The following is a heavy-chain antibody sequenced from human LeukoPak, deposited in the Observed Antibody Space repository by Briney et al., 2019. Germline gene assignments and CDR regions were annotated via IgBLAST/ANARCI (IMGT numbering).Heavy chain of an antibody. CDR1: GGSISSYY. D-gene: IGHD2-2*01. CDR3: ARELLYCSSTSCYRHGMDV. J-gene: IGHJ6*02. Sequence: SETLSLTCTVSGGSISSYYWSWIRQPPGKGLEWIGCIYYSGSTNYNPSLKSRVTISVDTSKNQFSLKLSSVTAADTAVYYCARELLYCSSTSCYRHGMDVWGQGTTVTVSS. V-gene: IGHV4-59*01. CDR2: IYYSGST.